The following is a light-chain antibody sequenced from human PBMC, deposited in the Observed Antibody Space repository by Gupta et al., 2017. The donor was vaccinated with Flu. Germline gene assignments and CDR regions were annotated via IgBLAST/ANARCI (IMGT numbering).Light chain of an antibody. CDR3: AAWDDRLNGQ. J-gene: IGLJ3*02. CDR1: SSNIGGNS. Sequence: QSVLTQPPSASGTPGQRVTISCSGGSSNIGGNSVNWYQQHPGTAPKLLIYNNNQRPSGVPDRFSGSKSGTSASLAISGLQAEDEADYYCAAWDDRLNGQFGGGTKLTVL. V-gene: IGLV1-44*01. CDR2: NNN.